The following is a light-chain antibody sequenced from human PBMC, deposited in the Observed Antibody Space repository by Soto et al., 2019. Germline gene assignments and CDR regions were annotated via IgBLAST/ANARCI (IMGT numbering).Light chain of an antibody. V-gene: IGKV3-20*01. CDR3: QQYGSSPPKYT. J-gene: IGKJ2*01. Sequence: IVLTQSPGTLSLSPGERATLSCRASQSVSSSYLAWYQQKPGQAPRLLIYGASSRATGIPDRFSGSGSGTDFTLTISRLEPEDFAVYYCQQYGSSPPKYTFGQGTKVDI. CDR1: QSVSSSY. CDR2: GAS.